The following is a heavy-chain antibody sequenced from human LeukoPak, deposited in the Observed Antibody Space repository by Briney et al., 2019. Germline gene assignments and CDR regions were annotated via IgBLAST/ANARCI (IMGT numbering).Heavy chain of an antibody. J-gene: IGHJ5*02. V-gene: IGHV3-20*04. CDR3: AGYYYDSSRGFDL. D-gene: IGHD3-22*01. Sequence: GGSLRLSCAASGFKFDDYGMSWVRQAPGKGLEWVCDINWNGAWTVYADSVKGRFTISRDNAKNSLYLQMNSLRAEDTALYYCAGYYYDSSRGFDLWGQGTLVTVSA. CDR2: INWNGAWT. CDR1: GFKFDDYG.